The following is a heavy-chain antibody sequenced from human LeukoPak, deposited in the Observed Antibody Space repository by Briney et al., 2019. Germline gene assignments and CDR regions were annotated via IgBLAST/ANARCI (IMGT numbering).Heavy chain of an antibody. CDR3: ARPDDLWSGVDY. V-gene: IGHV5-51*01. Sequence: PGESLKISCKGSGYSFSTYWIGWVRQMPGEGLEWMGIIYPGDSDTRYSPSFQGQVTISADKSIRTAYLQWSSLKASDSAMYYCARPDDLWSGVDYWGQGTLVTVSS. J-gene: IGHJ4*02. CDR2: IYPGDSDT. D-gene: IGHD3-3*01. CDR1: GYSFSTYW.